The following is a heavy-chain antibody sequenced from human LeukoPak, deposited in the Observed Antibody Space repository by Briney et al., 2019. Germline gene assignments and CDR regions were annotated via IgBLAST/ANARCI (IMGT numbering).Heavy chain of an antibody. Sequence: GGSLRLSCAASGFTFSTYWMHWVRQAPGKGLVWVSRINRDGSSATYADSVKGRFTISRDNAKNSLYLQMNSLRAEDTAVYYCAREPYTAMDYFDYWGQGTLVTVSS. CDR2: INRDGSSA. V-gene: IGHV3-74*01. J-gene: IGHJ4*02. D-gene: IGHD5-18*01. CDR3: AREPYTAMDYFDY. CDR1: GFTFSTYW.